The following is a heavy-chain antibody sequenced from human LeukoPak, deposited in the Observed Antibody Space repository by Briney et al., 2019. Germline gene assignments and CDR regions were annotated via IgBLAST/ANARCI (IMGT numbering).Heavy chain of an antibody. D-gene: IGHD6-13*01. CDR2: INQDGSGK. CDR1: GFTFGSYW. Sequence: QSGGSLRLSCAASGFTFGSYWMTWVRQASGKGLEWVANINQDGSGKYYVDSVKGRFTISRDNAKNALYLQMNSLGAEDTAVYYCARRGIAAPGDSYYYMDVWGRGTTVSVSS. J-gene: IGHJ6*03. CDR3: ARRGIAAPGDSYYYMDV. V-gene: IGHV3-7*01.